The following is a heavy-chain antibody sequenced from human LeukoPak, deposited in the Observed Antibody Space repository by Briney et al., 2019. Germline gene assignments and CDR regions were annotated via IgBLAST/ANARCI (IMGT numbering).Heavy chain of an antibody. CDR1: GGSITSGTYY. CDR2: FYNSGST. Sequence: SETLSLTCSVSGGSITSGTYYWGWIRQPPGKGLEWIGSFYNSGSTYYNPSLKSRVTISVDTSKNQFSLKLTSVTAADTAVYYYVLMPGYWGQGTLVTVSS. D-gene: IGHD2-2*01. CDR3: VLMPGY. J-gene: IGHJ4*02. V-gene: IGHV4-39*01.